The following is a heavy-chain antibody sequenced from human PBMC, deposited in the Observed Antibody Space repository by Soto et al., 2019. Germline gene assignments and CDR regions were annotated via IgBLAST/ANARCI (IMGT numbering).Heavy chain of an antibody. CDR3: ARDNGTVTVFLYFDY. CDR1: GFTFSSYA. D-gene: IGHD4-17*01. J-gene: IGHJ4*02. V-gene: IGHV3-30-3*01. Sequence: GGSLRLSCAASGFTFSSYAMHWVRQAPGKGLEWVAVISYDGSNKYYADSVKGRFTISRDNSKNTLYLQMNSLRAEDTAVYYCARDNGTVTVFLYFDYWGQGTLVTVSS. CDR2: ISYDGSNK.